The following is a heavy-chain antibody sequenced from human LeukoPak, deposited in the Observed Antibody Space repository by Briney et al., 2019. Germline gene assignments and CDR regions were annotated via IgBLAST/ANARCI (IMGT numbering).Heavy chain of an antibody. CDR2: INPSGGST. CDR1: GYTFTSYY. CDR3: ARALGYSSSWANWFDP. Sequence: ASLKVSCKASGYTFTSYYMHWVRQAPGQGLEWMGIINPSGGSTSYAQKFQGRVTMTRDTSTSTVYMELSSLRSEDTAVYYCARALGYSSSWANWFDPWGQGTLVTVSS. J-gene: IGHJ5*02. V-gene: IGHV1-46*01. D-gene: IGHD6-13*01.